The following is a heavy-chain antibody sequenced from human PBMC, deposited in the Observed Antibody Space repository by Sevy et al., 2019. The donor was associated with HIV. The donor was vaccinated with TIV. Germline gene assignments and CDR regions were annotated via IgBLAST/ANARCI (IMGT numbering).Heavy chain of an antibody. CDR1: GDSIGDYY. CDR2: IDYSGNA. Sequence: SETLSLTCTVSGDSIGDYYWSWIRQTPGKGLEWIGYIDYSGNAHYNPSLKSRVTMSVDTSKNHFSLKLNSVTAADTALYYCARDPATGWFDHWGQGTLVTVSS. J-gene: IGHJ5*02. CDR3: ARDPATGWFDH. V-gene: IGHV4-59*01.